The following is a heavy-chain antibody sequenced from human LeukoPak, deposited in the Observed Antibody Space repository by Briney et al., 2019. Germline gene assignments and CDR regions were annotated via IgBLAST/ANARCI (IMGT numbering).Heavy chain of an antibody. CDR1: GYSFTNYW. CDR2: IYPGDSDT. D-gene: IGHD3-10*01. Sequence: GESLKISCKNSGYSFTNYWIGWVRQMPGKGLEWMGIIYPGDSDTKYSPSFQGQVTISADKSISTAYLQWSSLKASDTAVYFCARRGDYYGSGTYDFDYWGQGTLVTVSS. CDR3: ARRGDYYGSGTYDFDY. V-gene: IGHV5-51*01. J-gene: IGHJ4*02.